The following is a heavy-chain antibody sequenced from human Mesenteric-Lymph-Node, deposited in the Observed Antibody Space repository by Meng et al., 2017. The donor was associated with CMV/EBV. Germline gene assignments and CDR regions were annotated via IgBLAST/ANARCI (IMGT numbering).Heavy chain of an antibody. J-gene: IGHJ4*02. D-gene: IGHD3-10*01. CDR3: ARDQQYSFAGGWVGESLGGSDY. V-gene: IGHV3-21*01. CDR1: GFNFSNYR. Sequence: GESLMISWAASGFNFSNYRMNWVRQAPGKGLEGVSAVSGDRSYIYYGDYVEGRFTISRDNAKNSLYLQMNSLRDEDTAMYYWARDQQYSFAGGWVGESLGGSDYWGQGTLVTVSS. CDR2: VSGDRSYI.